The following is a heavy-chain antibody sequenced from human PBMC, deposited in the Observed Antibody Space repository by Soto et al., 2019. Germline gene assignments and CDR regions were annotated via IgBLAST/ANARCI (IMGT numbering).Heavy chain of an antibody. V-gene: IGHV4-59*01. CDR2: IYGSGST. J-gene: IGHJ4*02. D-gene: IGHD2-15*01. CDR1: GGSIHSYY. CDR3: AAAPRY. Sequence: QVQLHESGPGLVKPSETLSLTCTVSGGSIHSYYWNWIRQSPEKGLALIVFIYGSGSTNYNPTLQSRVTISVDASKSHVSLSLTSVSAADTAVYYCAAAPRYWGQGTLVTVSS.